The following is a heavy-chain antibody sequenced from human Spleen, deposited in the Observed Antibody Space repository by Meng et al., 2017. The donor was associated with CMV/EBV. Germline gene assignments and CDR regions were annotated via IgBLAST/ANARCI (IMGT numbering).Heavy chain of an antibody. J-gene: IGHJ4*02. CDR2: IYYSGST. Sequence: GSISSRGNYWSWIRQHPGKGLEWIGYIYYSGSTYYNPSLKSRGSISVDTSKNQFSLKLSSVTAADTAVYYCARVHETIFGVGGYLDYWGQGTLVTVSS. CDR3: ARVHETIFGVGGYLDY. D-gene: IGHD3-3*01. V-gene: IGHV4-31*02. CDR1: GSISSRGNY.